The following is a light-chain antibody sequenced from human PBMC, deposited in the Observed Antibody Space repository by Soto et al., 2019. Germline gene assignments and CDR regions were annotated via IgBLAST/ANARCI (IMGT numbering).Light chain of an antibody. CDR3: RQYATSPLT. J-gene: IGKJ4*01. CDR1: QSVAKNY. Sequence: ENVLTQSPDTLSLSPGERGTLSCRASQSVAKNYLAWYQQKPGQAPRLLIYGASSRATGIPDRFSGTGSGTDFTLTISRLEPEDLAVYSCRQYATSPLTFGGGTKVEIK. CDR2: GAS. V-gene: IGKV3-20*01.